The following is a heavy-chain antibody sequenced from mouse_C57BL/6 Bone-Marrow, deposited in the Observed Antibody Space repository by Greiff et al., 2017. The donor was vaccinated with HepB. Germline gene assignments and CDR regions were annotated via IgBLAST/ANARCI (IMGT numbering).Heavy chain of an antibody. D-gene: IGHD1-1*01. V-gene: IGHV10-1*01. Sequence: EVQLVESGGGLVQPTGSLKLSCAASGFSFNTYAMNWVRQAPGKGLEWVARIRSKSNNYATYYADSVKDRFTISRDDSESMLYLQMNNLKTEDTAMYYCVKGAHTVVAGNAMDYWGQGTSVTVSS. J-gene: IGHJ4*01. CDR3: VKGAHTVVAGNAMDY. CDR2: IRSKSNNYAT. CDR1: GFSFNTYA.